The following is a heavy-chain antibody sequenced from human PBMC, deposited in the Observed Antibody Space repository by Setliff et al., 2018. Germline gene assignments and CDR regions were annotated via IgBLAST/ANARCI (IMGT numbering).Heavy chain of an antibody. CDR1: SGSISSHY. CDR2: IYYSGST. V-gene: IGHV4-59*11. D-gene: IGHD3-10*01. CDR3: AREVLYYYGSGSYYYMDV. Sequence: SETLSLTCTVSSGSISSHYWSWIRQPPGKGLEWIGYIYYSGSTNYNPSLKSRVTISVDTSKNQFSLKLSSVTAADTAVYYCAREVLYYYGSGSYYYMDVWGKGTTVTV. J-gene: IGHJ6*03.